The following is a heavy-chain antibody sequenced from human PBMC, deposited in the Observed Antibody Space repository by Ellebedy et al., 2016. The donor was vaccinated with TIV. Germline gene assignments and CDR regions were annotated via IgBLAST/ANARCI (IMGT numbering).Heavy chain of an antibody. Sequence: GESLKISCAASGFTFSRSALSWGPQTPEKRLEWIAQFSSWDYGGVTFYADSVRGRFTISRDDSRNTVHLQMIRLRAEDTALYYCAKDVDRASKDYWGQGTLVTVSS. D-gene: IGHD3-22*01. J-gene: IGHJ4*02. V-gene: IGHV3-23*01. CDR2: FSSWDYGGVT. CDR3: AKDVDRASKDY. CDR1: GFTFSRSA.